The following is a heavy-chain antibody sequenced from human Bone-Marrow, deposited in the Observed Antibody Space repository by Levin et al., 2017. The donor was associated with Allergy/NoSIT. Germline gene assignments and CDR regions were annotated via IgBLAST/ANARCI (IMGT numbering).Heavy chain of an antibody. CDR3: TTDPEEYGSGSYYPETYYFDY. CDR1: GFTFSNAW. J-gene: IGHJ4*02. CDR2: IKSKTDGGTT. V-gene: IGHV3-15*01. Sequence: GESLKISCAASGFTFSNAWMSWVRQAPGKGLEWVGRIKSKTDGGTTDYAAPVKGRFTISRDDSKNTLYLQMNSLKTEDTAVYYCTTDPEEYGSGSYYPETYYFDYWGQGTLVTVSS. D-gene: IGHD3-10*01.